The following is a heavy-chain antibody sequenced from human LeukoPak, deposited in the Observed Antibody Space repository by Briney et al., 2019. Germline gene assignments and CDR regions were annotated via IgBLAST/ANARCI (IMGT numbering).Heavy chain of an antibody. CDR3: ARGAYGSGSSYNYYGMDV. D-gene: IGHD3-10*01. V-gene: IGHV5-51*01. J-gene: IGHJ6*02. CDR1: GYSFGNRR. Sequence: GESLKISCKGSGYSFGNRRIGWVRQMPGKGLEWMGIIYPDDSDTIYCPSFEGQVTISAAKSISTASLQWRSLKASDTAMYYCARGAYGSGSSYNYYGMDVWGQGTTVTVSS. CDR2: IYPDDSDT.